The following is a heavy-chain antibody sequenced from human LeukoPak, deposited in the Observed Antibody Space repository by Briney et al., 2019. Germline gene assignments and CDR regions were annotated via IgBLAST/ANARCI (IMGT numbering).Heavy chain of an antibody. Sequence: ASVKVSCTASGYTFTSYDINWVRQATGQGLEWMGRIIPILGIANYAQKFQGRVTITADKSTSTAYMELSSLRSEDTAVYYCASGVGYYGSGSYLVYWGQGTLVTVSS. CDR1: GYTFTSYD. V-gene: IGHV1-69*04. CDR3: ASGVGYYGSGSYLVY. J-gene: IGHJ4*02. D-gene: IGHD3-10*01. CDR2: IIPILGIA.